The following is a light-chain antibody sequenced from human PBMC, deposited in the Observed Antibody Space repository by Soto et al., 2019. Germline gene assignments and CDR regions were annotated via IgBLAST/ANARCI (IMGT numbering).Light chain of an antibody. Sequence: EIVLTQYPGTLFLSPGERATLSCRASQSVSNNDLAWYPQKPGQAPRLLIYVASGRATGIPDRFGGSGSGTDFTLTITSLEPEDFAVYYCQHYGDSRTFCQGTQV. J-gene: IGKJ1*01. CDR1: QSVSNND. V-gene: IGKV3-20*01. CDR3: QHYGDSRT. CDR2: VAS.